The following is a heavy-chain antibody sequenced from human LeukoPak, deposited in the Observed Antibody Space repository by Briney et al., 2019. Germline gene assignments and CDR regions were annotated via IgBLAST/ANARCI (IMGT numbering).Heavy chain of an antibody. CDR1: GGSISSSSYY. CDR3: ARSWRHGYNYFDY. CDR2: IYYSGST. J-gene: IGHJ4*02. V-gene: IGHV4-39*01. D-gene: IGHD5-24*01. Sequence: SETLSLTCTVSGGSISSSSYYWGSIRQPPGKGLEWIGSIYYSGSTYYNPSFKSRVTISVDTSKNQFSLRLSSVTAADTAVYYCARSWRHGYNYFDYWGQGALVTVSS.